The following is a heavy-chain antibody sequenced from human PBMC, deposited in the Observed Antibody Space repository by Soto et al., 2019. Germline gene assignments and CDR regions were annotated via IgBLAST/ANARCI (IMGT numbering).Heavy chain of an antibody. CDR2: MYREGNT. J-gene: IGHJ4*02. Sequence: GGSLRLSCAVSGFTVSSEYMSWVRQAPGKGLEWVTVMYREGNTYYADSVKGRCTISRDVSKDTVYLRMNSLRVEDMPVYYCARSNRYHGLFDYWGQGTLVTVSS. V-gene: IGHV3-53*01. D-gene: IGHD2-2*01. CDR3: ARSNRYHGLFDY. CDR1: GFTVSSEY.